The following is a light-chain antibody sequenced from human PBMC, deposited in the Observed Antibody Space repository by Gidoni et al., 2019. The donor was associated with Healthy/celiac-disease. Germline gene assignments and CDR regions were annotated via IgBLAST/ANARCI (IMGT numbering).Light chain of an antibody. J-gene: IGKJ2*01. CDR3: QKYNSAPYT. V-gene: IGKV1-27*01. CDR1: QGISK. CDR2: AAS. Sequence: DIQMTQSPSSLSASVGDRVTITCRASQGISKVPKLLIYAASTLQSGVPSRFSGSGSGTDFTLTISSLQPEDVATYYCQKYNSAPYTFGQGTKLEIK.